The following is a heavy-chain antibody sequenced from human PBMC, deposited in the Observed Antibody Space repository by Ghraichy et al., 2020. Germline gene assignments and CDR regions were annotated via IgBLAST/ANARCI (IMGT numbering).Heavy chain of an antibody. CDR2: IYYSGST. V-gene: IGHV4-61*01. CDR1: GGSVSSGSYY. J-gene: IGHJ4*02. D-gene: IGHD6-13*01. Sequence: SETLSLTCTVSGGSVSSGSYYWSWIRQPPGKGLEWIGYIYYSGSTNYIPSLKSRVTISVDTSKNQFSLKLSSLTAADSAVYYCARVVRIAAAGSPDYWGQGTLVTVSS. CDR3: ARVVRIAAAGSPDY.